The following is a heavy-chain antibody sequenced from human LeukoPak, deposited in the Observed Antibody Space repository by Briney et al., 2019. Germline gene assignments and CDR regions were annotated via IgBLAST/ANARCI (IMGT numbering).Heavy chain of an antibody. V-gene: IGHV3-7*01. CDR2: IGQDGSEK. Sequence: GGSLRLSCAASGFSFSSYWMSWVRQAPGKGLGWVANIGQDGSEKYYVDSVKGRFTISRDNAKNSLYLQMNSLRDEDTAVYYCARDRTVTTGIDYWGQGTLVTVSS. J-gene: IGHJ4*02. CDR1: GFSFSSYW. CDR3: ARDRTVTTGIDY. D-gene: IGHD4-17*01.